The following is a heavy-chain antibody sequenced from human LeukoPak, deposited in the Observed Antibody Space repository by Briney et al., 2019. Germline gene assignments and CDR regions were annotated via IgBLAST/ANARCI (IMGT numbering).Heavy chain of an antibody. CDR2: ISYDGSNK. D-gene: IGHD5-18*01. V-gene: IGHV3-30*18. CDR3: AKSLTKWIQLWLTDY. CDR1: GFTFSSYG. Sequence: GGSLRLSCAASGFTFSSYGMHWVRHAPGKGLEWVAAISYDGSNKYYADSVQGRFTISRDNSKNTLYLQMNSLRAEDTAVYYWAKSLTKWIQLWLTDYWGQGTLVTVSS. J-gene: IGHJ4*02.